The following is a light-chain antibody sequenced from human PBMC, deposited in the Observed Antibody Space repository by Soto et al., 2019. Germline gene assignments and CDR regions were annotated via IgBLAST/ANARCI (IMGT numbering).Light chain of an antibody. J-gene: IGKJ1*01. CDR2: KAS. V-gene: IGKV1-5*03. CDR3: QQHNSYPWT. CDR1: QSISSW. Sequence: DIQMTQSPSTLSASAGDRVTITCRASQSISSWLAWYQQKPGKAPKLLIYKASSLESGVPSRFSGSGSGTEFTLTISSLQPDDFATYYCQQHNSYPWTFGQGTKVEIK.